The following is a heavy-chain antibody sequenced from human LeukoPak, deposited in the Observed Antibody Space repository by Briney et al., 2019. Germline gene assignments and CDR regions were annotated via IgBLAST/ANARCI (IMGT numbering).Heavy chain of an antibody. Sequence: PSETLSLTCTVSGGSISSSSYYWGWIRQPPGKGLEWIGSIYYSGSTYYNPSLKSRVTISVDTSKNQFSLKLSSVTAADTAVYYCARDDKDSGIAVAGTDYYYYYMDVWGKGTTVTISS. J-gene: IGHJ6*03. CDR3: ARDDKDSGIAVAGTDYYYYYMDV. CDR2: IYYSGST. D-gene: IGHD6-19*01. CDR1: GGSISSSSYY. V-gene: IGHV4-39*07.